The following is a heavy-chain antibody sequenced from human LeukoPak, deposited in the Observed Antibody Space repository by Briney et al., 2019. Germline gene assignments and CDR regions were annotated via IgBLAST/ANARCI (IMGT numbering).Heavy chain of an antibody. Sequence: GGSLRLSRAASGFRFDDYAMHWVRQAPGKGLEWVSSISGTGVTAYYADSVKGRFTISRDNSKNTLYLQMNSLRAEDTAVYYCARDVQDIVVVPAAMREEVYYYYYMDVWGKGTTVTVSS. J-gene: IGHJ6*03. V-gene: IGHV3-23*01. CDR3: ARDVQDIVVVPAAMREEVYYYYYMDV. CDR1: GFRFDDYA. D-gene: IGHD2-2*01. CDR2: ISGTGVTA.